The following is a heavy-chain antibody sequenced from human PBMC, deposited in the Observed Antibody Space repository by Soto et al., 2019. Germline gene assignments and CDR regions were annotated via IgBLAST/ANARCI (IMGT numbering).Heavy chain of an antibody. CDR2: ISYDGSNK. V-gene: IGHV3-30*18. CDR3: AKGMTGTTRPCWFDP. J-gene: IGHJ5*02. CDR1: GFTFSSYG. D-gene: IGHD1-7*01. Sequence: PGGSLRLSCAASGFTFSSYGMHWVRQAPGKGLEWVAVISYDGSNKYYADSVKGRFTISRDNSKNTLYLQMNSLRAEDTAVYYCAKGMTGTTRPCWFDPWGQGTLVTVSS.